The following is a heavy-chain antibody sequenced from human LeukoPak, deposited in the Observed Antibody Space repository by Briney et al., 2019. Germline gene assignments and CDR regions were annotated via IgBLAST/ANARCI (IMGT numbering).Heavy chain of an antibody. CDR2: IRYDGSNE. CDR3: ARSPRWALDY. J-gene: IGHJ4*02. D-gene: IGHD1-26*01. Sequence: PGGSLRPSCAASGFTFSSYGMHWVRQAPGKGLEWVSFIRYDGSNEYYADSVRGRFTISRDNAKNTLYLQMNSLRAEDTAVYYCARSPRWALDYWGQGALVTVSS. V-gene: IGHV3-30*02. CDR1: GFTFSSYG.